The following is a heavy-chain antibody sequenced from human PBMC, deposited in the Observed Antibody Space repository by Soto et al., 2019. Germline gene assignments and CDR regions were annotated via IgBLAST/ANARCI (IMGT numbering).Heavy chain of an antibody. J-gene: IGHJ6*02. CDR2: IYYSGST. CDR1: GGSISSYY. D-gene: IGHD6-6*01. Sequence: QVQLQESGPGLVKPSETLSLTCTVSGGSISSYYWSWIRQPPGKGLEWIGYIYYSGSTNYNPSLKSRVTISVDTSKNQFSLKLSSVTAADTAVYYWARDSRVNYASSSFYYYYGMDVWGQGTTVTVSS. CDR3: ARDSRVNYASSSFYYYYGMDV. V-gene: IGHV4-59*01.